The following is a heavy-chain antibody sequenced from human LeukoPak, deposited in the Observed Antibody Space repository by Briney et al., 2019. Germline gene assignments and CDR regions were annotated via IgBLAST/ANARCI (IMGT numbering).Heavy chain of an antibody. V-gene: IGHV1-2*02. CDR1: GYTFTGYY. CDR2: INPNSGGT. CDR3: ARGSLRYFDWFGGY. Sequence: GASVKVSCKASGYTFTGYYMHWVRQAPGQGLEWMGWINPNSGGTNYAQKLQGRVTMTRDTSISTAYMELSRLRSDDTAVYYCARGSLRYFDWFGGYWGQGTLVTVSS. D-gene: IGHD3-9*01. J-gene: IGHJ4*02.